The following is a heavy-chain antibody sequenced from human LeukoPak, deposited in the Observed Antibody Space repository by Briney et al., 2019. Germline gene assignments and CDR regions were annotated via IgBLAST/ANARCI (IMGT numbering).Heavy chain of an antibody. J-gene: IGHJ3*02. Sequence: GSSVKVSCKASGGTFSSYAISWVRQAPGQGLEWMGWISAYNGNTNYAQKLQGRVTMTTDTSTSTAYMELRSLRSDDTAVYYCAREFDSSSWTPDAFDIWGQGTMVTVSS. CDR3: AREFDSSSWTPDAFDI. CDR1: GGTFSSYA. V-gene: IGHV1-18*01. D-gene: IGHD6-13*01. CDR2: ISAYNGNT.